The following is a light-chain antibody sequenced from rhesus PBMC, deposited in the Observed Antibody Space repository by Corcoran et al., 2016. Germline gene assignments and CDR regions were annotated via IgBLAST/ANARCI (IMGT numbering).Light chain of an antibody. J-gene: IGKJ3*01. CDR1: QGISSW. Sequence: DIQMTQSPSSLSASVGDRVTITCRASQGISSWLAWYQQKPGKAPKLLIYRASNLETGVPSRFSGSGSGTDFTLTIRSLQPEDIATYFCQQHDNSPFTFGPGTKLDIK. V-gene: IGKV1-69*01. CDR2: RAS. CDR3: QQHDNSPFT.